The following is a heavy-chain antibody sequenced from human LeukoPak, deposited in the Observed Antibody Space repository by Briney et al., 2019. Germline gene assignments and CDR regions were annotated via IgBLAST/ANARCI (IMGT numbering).Heavy chain of an antibody. V-gene: IGHV3-30*02. D-gene: IGHD3-16*01. CDR3: HTSDTQRDF. CDR1: GFTFRNYG. J-gene: IGHJ4*02. Sequence: GGSLRLSCAASGFTFRNYGMHWVRQAPGKGLQWVAFIHYDVISKYYADPVKGRFTISRDNSKNMLYLHMKSLRAEDTAFYYCHTSDTQRDFWGQGTLVTISS. CDR2: IHYDVISK.